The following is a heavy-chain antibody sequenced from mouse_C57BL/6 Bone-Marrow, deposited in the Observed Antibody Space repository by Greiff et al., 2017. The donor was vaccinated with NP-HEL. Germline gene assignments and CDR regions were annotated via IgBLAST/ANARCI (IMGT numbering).Heavy chain of an antibody. Sequence: EVKLVESGGGLVKPGGSLKLSCAASGFTFSSYAMSWVRQTPEKRLEWVATISDGGSYTYYPDNVKGRFTISRDNAKNNLYLQMSHLKSEDTAMYYCARVIYYDYSAWFAYWGQGTLVTVSA. D-gene: IGHD2-4*01. J-gene: IGHJ3*01. CDR3: ARVIYYDYSAWFAY. CDR2: ISDGGSYT. V-gene: IGHV5-4*03. CDR1: GFTFSSYA.